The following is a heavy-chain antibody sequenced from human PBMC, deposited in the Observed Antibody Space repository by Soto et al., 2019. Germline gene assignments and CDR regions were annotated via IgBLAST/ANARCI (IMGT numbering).Heavy chain of an antibody. J-gene: IGHJ6*02. Sequence: GESLKISCKGSGYSFTSYWIGWVRQMPGKGLEWMGINYPGDSDTRYSPSFQGQVTISADKSISTAYLQWSSLKASDTAMYYCARHGYSSSSYYYYGMDVWGQGTTDTVS. CDR2: NYPGDSDT. CDR1: GYSFTSYW. D-gene: IGHD6-6*01. V-gene: IGHV5-51*01. CDR3: ARHGYSSSSYYYYGMDV.